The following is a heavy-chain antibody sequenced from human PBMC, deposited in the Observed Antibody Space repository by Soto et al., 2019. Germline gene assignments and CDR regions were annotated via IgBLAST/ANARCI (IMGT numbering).Heavy chain of an antibody. D-gene: IGHD2-2*01. CDR3: ASTVVLSAAMDGFDY. CDR1: GFTFSRYA. CDR2: ISYDGSNK. Sequence: GGSLRLSCAASGFTFSRYAVHWVRQAPGKGLEWVSFISYDGSNKYYADSVKGRFTISRDNSKNTLSLQMDSLKTEDTAVYYCASTVVLSAAMDGFDYWGQGTLVTVSS. V-gene: IGHV3-30-3*01. J-gene: IGHJ4*02.